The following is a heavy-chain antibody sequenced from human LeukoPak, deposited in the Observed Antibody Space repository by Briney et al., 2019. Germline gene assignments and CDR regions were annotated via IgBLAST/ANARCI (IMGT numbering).Heavy chain of an antibody. CDR3: AKDISRYNWNSDAFDI. D-gene: IGHD1-7*01. J-gene: IGHJ3*02. CDR2: ISWNSGSI. Sequence: AGGSLRLSCAASGFTFDDYAMHWVRQAPGKGLEWVSGISWNSGSIGYADSVKGRFTISRDNAKNSLYLQMNSLRAEDMALYYCAKDISRYNWNSDAFDIWGQGTMVTVSS. V-gene: IGHV3-9*03. CDR1: GFTFDDYA.